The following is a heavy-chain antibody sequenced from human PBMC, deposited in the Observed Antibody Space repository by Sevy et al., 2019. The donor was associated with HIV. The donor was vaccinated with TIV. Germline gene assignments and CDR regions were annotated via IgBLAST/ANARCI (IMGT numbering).Heavy chain of an antibody. V-gene: IGHV4-39*01. CDR2: FYYTGTT. Sequence: SETLSLTCSVSGASISRTFYFWGWIRQPPGKGLEWIANFYYTGTTYYNPSLKSRVTLSVDMSENQLSLKLSSVTAADTAVYYCATSMAYADSPLHFLFEPWGQGTLVTVSS. J-gene: IGHJ5*02. CDR1: GASISRTFYF. D-gene: IGHD4-17*01. CDR3: ATSMAYADSPLHFLFEP.